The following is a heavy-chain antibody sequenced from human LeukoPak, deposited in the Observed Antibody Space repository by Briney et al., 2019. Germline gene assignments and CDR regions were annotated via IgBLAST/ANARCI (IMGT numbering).Heavy chain of an antibody. CDR2: FDPEDGET. J-gene: IGHJ5*02. CDR3: ATERAGITMVRSWFDP. CDR1: GYTLTELS. Sequence: ASVKVSCKVSGYTLTELSMHWVRQAPGKGLEWMGGFDPEDGETIYAQKFQGRVTMTEDTSTDTAYMELSSLRSEDTAVYYCATERAGITMVRSWFDPWGQGTLVTVSS. D-gene: IGHD3-10*01. V-gene: IGHV1-24*01.